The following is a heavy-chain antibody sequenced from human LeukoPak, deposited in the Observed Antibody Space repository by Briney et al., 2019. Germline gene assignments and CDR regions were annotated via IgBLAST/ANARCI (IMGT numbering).Heavy chain of an antibody. CDR3: ARGDYDKSGMDV. CDR1: GFTFSNYY. V-gene: IGHV3-11*01. Sequence: GGSLRLSCAASGFTFSNYYMSWIRQAPGKGLEWVSYISSSGTTMYYADSVKGRFIISRDNAKNSLFLQMNSLRAEDTAVYYCARGDYDKSGMDVWGQGTTVTVSS. J-gene: IGHJ6*02. CDR2: ISSSGTTM.